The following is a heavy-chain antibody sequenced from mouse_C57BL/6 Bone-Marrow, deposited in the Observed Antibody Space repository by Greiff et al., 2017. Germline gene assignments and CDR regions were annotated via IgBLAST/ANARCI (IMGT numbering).Heavy chain of an antibody. Sequence: VPLQQPGAELVKPGASVKLSCKASGYTFTSYWMHWVKQRPGQGLEWIGMIHPNSGSTNYNEKFKSKATMTVDKSSSTAYMQLSSLTSEDSAVYYCAPYCYLDYWGKGTTLTVSS. CDR3: APYCYLDY. CDR2: IHPNSGST. V-gene: IGHV1-64*01. D-gene: IGHD1-1*01. J-gene: IGHJ2*01. CDR1: GYTFTSYW.